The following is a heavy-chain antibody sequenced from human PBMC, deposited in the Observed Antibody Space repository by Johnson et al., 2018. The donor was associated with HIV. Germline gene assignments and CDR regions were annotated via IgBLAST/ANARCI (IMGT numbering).Heavy chain of an antibody. CDR3: AKDTSSAGVNAFDM. J-gene: IGHJ3*02. D-gene: IGHD6-13*01. Sequence: WVRQAPGKGLEWVAVISFAGMKKHYADSVKGRFTISRDSAKNSLYLQMNSLRADDTALYYCAKDTSSAGVNAFDMWGQGTLVTVSS. CDR2: ISFAGMKK. V-gene: IGHV3-30*18.